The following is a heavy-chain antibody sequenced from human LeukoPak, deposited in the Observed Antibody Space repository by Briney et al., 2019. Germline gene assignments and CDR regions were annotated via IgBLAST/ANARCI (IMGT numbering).Heavy chain of an antibody. Sequence: GGSLRLSCAASGFTFSNAWMSWVRQAPGEGLEWVGRIKSKTDGGTTDYAAPVKGRFTISRDDSKNTLYLQMNSLKTEDTAVYYCTTGGIIYDSSGYSHYWGQGTLVTVSS. CDR1: GFTFSNAW. D-gene: IGHD3-22*01. CDR3: TTGGIIYDSSGYSHY. J-gene: IGHJ4*02. CDR2: IKSKTDGGTT. V-gene: IGHV3-15*01.